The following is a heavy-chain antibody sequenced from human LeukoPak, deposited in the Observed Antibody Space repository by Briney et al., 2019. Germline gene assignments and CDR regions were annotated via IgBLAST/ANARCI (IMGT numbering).Heavy chain of an antibody. J-gene: IGHJ5*02. CDR3: ARGPFHYDILTGYYQASRPQYNWFDP. V-gene: IGHV4-31*03. D-gene: IGHD3-9*01. CDR2: IYYSGST. CDR1: GGSISSGVYY. Sequence: PSETLSLTCTVSGGSISSGVYYWSWIRQHPGKGLEWIGYIYYSGSTYYNPSLKSRVTISVDTSKNQFSLKLSSVTAADTAVYYCARGPFHYDILTGYYQASRPQYNWFDPWGQGTLVTVSS.